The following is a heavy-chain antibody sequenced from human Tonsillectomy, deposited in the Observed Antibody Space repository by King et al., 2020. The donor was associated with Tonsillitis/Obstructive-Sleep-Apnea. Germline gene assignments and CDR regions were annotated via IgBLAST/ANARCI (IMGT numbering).Heavy chain of an antibody. Sequence: QLQESGPGLVKPSETLSLTCTVSGGFISSYYWSWIRQPPGKGLEWIGYIYYSGSTNYNPSLKSRVTISVDTSKNQFSLKLSSVTAADTAVYYCARAYYDIVTGYLNDAFDIWGQGTMVTVSS. CDR3: ARAYYDIVTGYLNDAFDI. CDR1: GGFISSYY. J-gene: IGHJ3*02. CDR2: IYYSGST. V-gene: IGHV4-59*08. D-gene: IGHD3-9*01.